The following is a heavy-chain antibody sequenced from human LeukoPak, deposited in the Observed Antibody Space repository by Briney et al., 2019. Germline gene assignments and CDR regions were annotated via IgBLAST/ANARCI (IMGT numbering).Heavy chain of an antibody. CDR2: INYGGST. Sequence: PSETLSLTCAVSEMSFSAYYWNWIRQSPGKGLEWIGEINYGGSTKYTPSLEGRGTILIGTSKNQFSLKLTSVTAADTAVYYCARGFPPGSGSRGSHAFDVWGKGTMVTVSS. CDR3: ARGFPPGSGSRGSHAFDV. CDR1: EMSFSAYY. J-gene: IGHJ3*01. D-gene: IGHD6-19*01. V-gene: IGHV4-34*01.